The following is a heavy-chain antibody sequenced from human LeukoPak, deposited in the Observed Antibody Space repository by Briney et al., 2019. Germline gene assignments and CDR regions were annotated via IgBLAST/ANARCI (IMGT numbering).Heavy chain of an antibody. CDR1: GFTFSNYW. V-gene: IGHV3-7*01. D-gene: IGHD5/OR15-5a*01. Sequence: GGSLRLSCAASGFTFSNYWMTWVRQAPGKGLEWVANIKQDESEKYYLDSVKGRFTISRDNAKKSWFLQMNSLRAEDTAVYYCARSTPSLDSWGQGTLVTVSS. CDR2: IKQDESEK. J-gene: IGHJ4*02. CDR3: ARSTPSLDS.